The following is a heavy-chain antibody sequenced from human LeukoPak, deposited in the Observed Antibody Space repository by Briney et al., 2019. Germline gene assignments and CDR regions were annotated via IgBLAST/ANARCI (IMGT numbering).Heavy chain of an antibody. CDR2: IWYDGSNK. CDR3: ARGYYDSSGYYFIRYGYFDY. CDR1: GFTFSSYG. J-gene: IGHJ4*02. V-gene: IGHV3-33*01. Sequence: PGGSLRLSCAASGFTFSSYGMHWVRQAPGKGLEWVAVIWYDGSNKYYADSVKGRFTISRDNSKNTLYLQMNSLRAEDTAVYYCARGYYDSSGYYFIRYGYFDYWGQGTLVTVSS. D-gene: IGHD3-22*01.